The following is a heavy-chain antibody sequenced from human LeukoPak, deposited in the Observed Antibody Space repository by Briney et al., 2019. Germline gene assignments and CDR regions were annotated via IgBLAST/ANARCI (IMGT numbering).Heavy chain of an antibody. Sequence: GGSLRLSCAASGFTFDDYGMSWVRQAPGKGLEWVSGINWNGGSTGYADSVKGRFTISRDNSKDTLYLQMNSLRAEDTAVYYCVYYDSSGYYPRGVYWGQGTLVTVSS. CDR2: INWNGGST. J-gene: IGHJ4*02. V-gene: IGHV3-20*04. CDR1: GFTFDDYG. D-gene: IGHD3-22*01. CDR3: VYYDSSGYYPRGVY.